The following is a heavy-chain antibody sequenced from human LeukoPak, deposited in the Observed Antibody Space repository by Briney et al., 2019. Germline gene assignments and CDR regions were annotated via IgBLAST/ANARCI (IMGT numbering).Heavy chain of an antibody. V-gene: IGHV3-48*03. D-gene: IGHD3-10*01. Sequence: GGPLRLSCAASGFTFSSYEMNWVRQAPGKGLEWVSYISSSGSTIYYADSVKGRFTISRDNAKNSLYLQMNSLRAEDTAVYYCARLASITMVRGVYFDYWGQGTLVTVSS. J-gene: IGHJ4*02. CDR2: ISSSGSTI. CDR1: GFTFSSYE. CDR3: ARLASITMVRGVYFDY.